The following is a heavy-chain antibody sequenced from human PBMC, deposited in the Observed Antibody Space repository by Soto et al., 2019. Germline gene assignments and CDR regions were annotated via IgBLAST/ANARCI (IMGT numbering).Heavy chain of an antibody. CDR3: ARSNGDYYYYYGMDV. Sequence: QVQLVQSGAEVKKPGASVKVSCKASGYTFTSYGISWVRQAPGQGLEWMGWISAYNGNTNYAQKLQGRVTMTTDTSTNTAYMELRSLRSDDTAVYYCARSNGDYYYYYGMDVWGQGTTVTVSS. V-gene: IGHV1-18*01. CDR1: GYTFTSYG. J-gene: IGHJ6*02. CDR2: ISAYNGNT.